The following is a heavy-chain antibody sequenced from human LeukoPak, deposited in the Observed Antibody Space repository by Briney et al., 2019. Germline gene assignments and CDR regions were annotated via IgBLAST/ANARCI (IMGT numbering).Heavy chain of an antibody. CDR1: GFTVSSNY. J-gene: IGHJ3*02. Sequence: GGSLRLSCAASGFTVSSNYMSWVRQAPGKELEWVSVIYSGGSTYYADSVKGRFTISRDNSKSTLCLQMNSLRAEDTAVYYCARDAAAGRGAFDIWGQGTMVTVSS. CDR2: IYSGGST. CDR3: ARDAAAGRGAFDI. V-gene: IGHV3-53*01. D-gene: IGHD6-13*01.